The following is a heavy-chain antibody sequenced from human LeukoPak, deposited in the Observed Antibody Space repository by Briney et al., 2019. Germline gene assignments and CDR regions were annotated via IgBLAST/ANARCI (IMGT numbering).Heavy chain of an antibody. V-gene: IGHV1-46*01. CDR1: GYTFTSYY. CDR3: ARAGIAVAGIGYWYFDL. Sequence: ASVKVSCKASGYTFTSYYMHWVRQAPGQGLEWMGIINPSGGSTSYAQKFQGRVTMTRDMSTSTVYMELSSLRSEDTAVYYCARAGIAVAGIGYWYFDLWGRGTLVTVSS. D-gene: IGHD6-19*01. CDR2: INPSGGST. J-gene: IGHJ2*01.